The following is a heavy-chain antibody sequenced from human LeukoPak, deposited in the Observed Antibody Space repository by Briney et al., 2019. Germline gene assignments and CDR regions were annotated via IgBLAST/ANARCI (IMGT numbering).Heavy chain of an antibody. D-gene: IGHD2-2*01. V-gene: IGHV3-23*01. CDR1: GFTFSSYA. Sequence: GGSLRLSCAASGFTFSSYAMSWVRQAPGKGLEWVSAISGSGGSIYYADSVKGRFTISRDNSKNTLYLQMNSLRAEDTAVYYCAKDIDCSSTSCYAFDYWGQGTLVTVSS. J-gene: IGHJ4*02. CDR3: AKDIDCSSTSCYAFDY. CDR2: ISGSGGSI.